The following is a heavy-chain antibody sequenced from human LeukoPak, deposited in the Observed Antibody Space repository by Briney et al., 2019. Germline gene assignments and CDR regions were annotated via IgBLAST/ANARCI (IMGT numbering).Heavy chain of an antibody. CDR1: GGSFSGYY. V-gene: IGHV4-34*01. Sequence: SETLSLTCAVYGGSFSGYYWSWIRQPPGKGLEWIGEINHSGSTNYNPSLKSRVTISVDTSKNQFSLKLSSVTAADTAVYYCARDLGSGSYWGIVDYWGQGTLVTVSS. J-gene: IGHJ4*02. CDR3: ARDLGSGSYWGIVDY. CDR2: INHSGST. D-gene: IGHD1-26*01.